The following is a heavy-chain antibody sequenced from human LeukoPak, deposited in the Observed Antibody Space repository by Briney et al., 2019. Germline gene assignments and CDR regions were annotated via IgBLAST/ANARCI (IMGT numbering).Heavy chain of an antibody. CDR2: ISAYNGNT. Sequence: ASVKVSCKASGYTFTSYGNSWVRQAPGQGLEWMGWISAYNGNTNYAQNLQGRVTMTTDTSTSTAYMELRSLRSDDTAVYYCTSGLGAARRRTDCWGQGTLVTVS. CDR3: TSGLGAARRRTDC. J-gene: IGHJ4*02. CDR1: GYTFTSYG. V-gene: IGHV1-18*01. D-gene: IGHD6-6*01.